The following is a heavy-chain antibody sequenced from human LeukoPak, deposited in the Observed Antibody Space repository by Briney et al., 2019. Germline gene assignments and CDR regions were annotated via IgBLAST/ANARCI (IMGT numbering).Heavy chain of an antibody. CDR3: AKVAHSSGWSVYGY. D-gene: IGHD6-19*01. CDR2: ISGSGGST. Sequence: PGGSLRLSCAASGFTVSSNYMSWVRQAPGKGLEWVSAISGSGGSTYYADSVKGRFTISRDNSKNTLYLQMNSLRAEDTAVYYCAKVAHSSGWSVYGYWGQGTLVTVSS. V-gene: IGHV3-23*01. CDR1: GFTVSSNY. J-gene: IGHJ4*02.